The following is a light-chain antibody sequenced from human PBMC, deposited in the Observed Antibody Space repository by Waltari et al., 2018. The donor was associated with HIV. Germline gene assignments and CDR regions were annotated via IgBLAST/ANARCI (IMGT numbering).Light chain of an antibody. CDR3: SSYAGSNNYV. J-gene: IGLJ1*01. Sequence: QSALAQPPSAPGSPGQPVPLPCTGPSSDVGGYNSVSWYQKHPGKAPKLMIYEVSKRPSGVPDRFSGSKSGNTASLTVSGLQAEDEADYYCSSYAGSNNYVFGTGTKVTVL. V-gene: IGLV2-8*01. CDR1: SSDVGGYNS. CDR2: EVS.